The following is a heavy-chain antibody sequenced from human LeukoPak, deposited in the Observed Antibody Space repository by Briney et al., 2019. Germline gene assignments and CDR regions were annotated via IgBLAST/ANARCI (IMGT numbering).Heavy chain of an antibody. V-gene: IGHV3-33*01. J-gene: IGHJ4*02. CDR3: ARVVGYCGGATCSFYFDY. Sequence: GRSLRLSCAASGFTFRSYGMHWVRQAPGKGLEWVAIMWYDGSNKYYADSVKGRFTISRDNSKNTLYLQMGSLRAEDTAVYYCARVVGYCGGATCSFYFDYWGQGTLVTVSS. CDR2: MWYDGSNK. CDR1: GFTFRSYG. D-gene: IGHD2-15*01.